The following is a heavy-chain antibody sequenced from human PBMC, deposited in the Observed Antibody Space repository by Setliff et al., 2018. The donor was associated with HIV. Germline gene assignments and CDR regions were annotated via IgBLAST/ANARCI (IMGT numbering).Heavy chain of an antibody. V-gene: IGHV4-4*07. CDR1: GGSISSYY. CDR2: IYISGST. CDR3: ARAGCSSTSCYSLGYYYMDV. J-gene: IGHJ6*03. D-gene: IGHD2-2*01. Sequence: SETLSLTCTVSGGSISSYYWSWIRQPAGKGLEWIGHIYISGSTNYSPSLKSRVTISVDTSKNQFSLKLSSVTAADTAVYYCARAGCSSTSCYSLGYYYMDVWGEGTTVTVSS.